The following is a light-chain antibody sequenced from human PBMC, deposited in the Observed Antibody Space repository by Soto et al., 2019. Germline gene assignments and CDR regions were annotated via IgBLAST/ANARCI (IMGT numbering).Light chain of an antibody. CDR3: QQYNNWPWT. Sequence: EIVMTQSPATLSVSPGERATLSCRASQSVSSNSAWYQQKPGQAPRLLIYGASTRATGIPARFSGSGSGTEFTLTISSLQSEDFAVYYCQQYNNWPWTFAQGTKVEIK. J-gene: IGKJ1*01. CDR1: QSVSSN. CDR2: GAS. V-gene: IGKV3-15*01.